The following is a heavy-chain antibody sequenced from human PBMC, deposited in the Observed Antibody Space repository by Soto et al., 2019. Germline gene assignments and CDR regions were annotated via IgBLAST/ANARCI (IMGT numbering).Heavy chain of an antibody. CDR3: ARGVAPMVYAIRGAWFDP. V-gene: IGHV4-31*03. Sequence: SETLSLTCTVSGGSISSGGYYWSWIRQHPGKGLEWIGYIYYSGSTYYNPSLKSRVTISVDTSKNQFSLKLSSVTAADTAVYYCARGVAPMVYAIRGAWFDPWGQGTPVTVS. CDR1: GGSISSGGYY. D-gene: IGHD2-8*01. CDR2: IYYSGST. J-gene: IGHJ5*02.